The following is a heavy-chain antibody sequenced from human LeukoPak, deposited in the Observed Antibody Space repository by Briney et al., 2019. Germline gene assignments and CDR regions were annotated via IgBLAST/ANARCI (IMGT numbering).Heavy chain of an antibody. CDR1: GFTFSSYG. J-gene: IGHJ4*02. CDR3: AKDLGDYCSGGSCYSGGGDY. CDR2: ISYDGSNK. Sequence: GGSLRLSCAASGFTFSSYGMHWVRQAPGKGLEWVAVISYDGSNKYYADSVKGRFTISRDNSKNTLYLQMNSLRAEDTAVYYCAKDLGDYCSGGSCYSGGGDYWGQGTLVTVSS. V-gene: IGHV3-30*18. D-gene: IGHD2-15*01.